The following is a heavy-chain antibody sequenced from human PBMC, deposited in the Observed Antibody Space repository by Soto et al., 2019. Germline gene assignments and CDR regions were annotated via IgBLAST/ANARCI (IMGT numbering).Heavy chain of an antibody. CDR2: INHSGST. J-gene: IGHJ4*02. D-gene: IGHD3-22*01. V-gene: IGHV4-34*01. CDR1: GGSFSGYY. Sequence: SETLSLTCAVYGGSFSGYYWTWIRQPPGTGLEWIGEINHSGSTNYNPSLKSRVTISVDTSKNQFSLKLTSVTAADTAVYYCARDRDSSGYYSGLDYWGQGILVTVSS. CDR3: ARDRDSSGYYSGLDY.